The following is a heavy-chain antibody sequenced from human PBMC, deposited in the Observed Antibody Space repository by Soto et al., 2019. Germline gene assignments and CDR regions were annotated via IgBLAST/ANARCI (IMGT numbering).Heavy chain of an antibody. CDR1: GGSISSSSYY. J-gene: IGHJ6*02. Sequence: PSETLSLTCTVSGGSISSSSYYWGWIRQPPGKGLEWIGSIYYSGSTYYNPSLKSRVTISVDTSKNQFSLKLSSVTAADTAVYYCARRSTLVGMDVWGQGTTVTVSS. D-gene: IGHD1-1*01. CDR3: ARRSTLVGMDV. CDR2: IYYSGST. V-gene: IGHV4-39*01.